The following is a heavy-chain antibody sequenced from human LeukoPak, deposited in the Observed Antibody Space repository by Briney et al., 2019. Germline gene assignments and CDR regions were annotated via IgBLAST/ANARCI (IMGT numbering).Heavy chain of an antibody. D-gene: IGHD2-2*01. CDR1: AGSISNYY. Sequence: PSETLSLTCTVSAGSISNYYWSWIRQPAGKGLEWIGRIYTSGSTNYYPSLESRVTMSVDTSKNQFSLKLTSVTAADTAVYYCAREYCSSSSCFHYSYYYFMDVWGKGTKVTVSS. CDR2: IYTSGST. J-gene: IGHJ6*04. V-gene: IGHV4-4*07. CDR3: AREYCSSSSCFHYSYYYFMDV.